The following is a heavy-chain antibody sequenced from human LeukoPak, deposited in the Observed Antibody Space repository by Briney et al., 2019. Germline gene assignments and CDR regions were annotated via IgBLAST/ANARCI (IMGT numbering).Heavy chain of an antibody. CDR3: AKDQGVPFYCFAY. CDR1: GFTFSSYG. CDR2: IRYDGSNK. D-gene: IGHD3-10*01. Sequence: PGGSLRLSCAAPGFTFSSYGVHWGRQAPGKGVGWGAFIRYDGSNKYYVDSVKGRFTISRDNSKNTLYLQMNSLRAEDTAVYYCAKDQGVPFYCFAYCCQGTLVTVSS. V-gene: IGHV3-30*02. J-gene: IGHJ4*02.